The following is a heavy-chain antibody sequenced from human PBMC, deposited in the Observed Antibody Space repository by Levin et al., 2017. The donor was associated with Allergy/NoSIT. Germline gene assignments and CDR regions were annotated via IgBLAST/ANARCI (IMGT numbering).Heavy chain of an antibody. CDR3: AKPRADVGPTGAFYYNGIDV. CDR1: GFTFDDYA. CDR2: ISWNSGGI. J-gene: IGHJ6*02. V-gene: IGHV3-9*01. Sequence: PGGSLRLSCVVSGFTFDDYAMHWVRQAPGKGLEWVSGISWNSGGIGYADSVKGRFTISRDNAKNSLSLQMNNLRPEDTALYYCAKPRADVGPTGAFYYNGIDVWGQGTEVTVSS. D-gene: IGHD1-26*01.